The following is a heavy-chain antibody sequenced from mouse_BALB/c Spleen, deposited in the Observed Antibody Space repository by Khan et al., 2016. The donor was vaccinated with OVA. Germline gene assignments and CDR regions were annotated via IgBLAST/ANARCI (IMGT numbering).Heavy chain of an antibody. J-gene: IGHJ1*01. D-gene: IGHD2-14*01. Sequence: QVQLQQSGAELARPGASVKMSCKASGYTFTSYTMHWVKQRPGQGLEWIGYINPSNGYTNYNQKFKDKATLTADKSSSTAYMQLSSLTSEDSAVYYCVQSGASYRYDGYFDVWGAGTTVTVSS. V-gene: IGHV1-4*01. CDR2: INPSNGYT. CDR3: VQSGASYRYDGYFDV. CDR1: GYTFTSYT.